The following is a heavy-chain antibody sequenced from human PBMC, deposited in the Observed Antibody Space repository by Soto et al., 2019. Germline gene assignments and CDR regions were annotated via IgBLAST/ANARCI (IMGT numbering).Heavy chain of an antibody. Sequence: SETLSLTCAVYGGAFIGYYCISIRQPPLKWLEWIGEINHSGSTNYNPSLKSRVTISVDTSKNQFSLKLSSVTAADTAVYYCARGGGSYSRGFDYWGQGTLVTVSS. CDR1: GGAFIGYY. J-gene: IGHJ4*02. CDR3: ARGGGSYSRGFDY. V-gene: IGHV4-34*01. D-gene: IGHD1-26*01. CDR2: INHSGST.